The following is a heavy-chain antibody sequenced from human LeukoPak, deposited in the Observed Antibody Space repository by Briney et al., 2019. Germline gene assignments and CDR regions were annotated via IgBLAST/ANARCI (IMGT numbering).Heavy chain of an antibody. J-gene: IGHJ4*02. Sequence: GGSLRLSCAASGFTFSSHAMSWVRQAPGEGLEWVSAISADSSAIYYADSVKGRFIISRDNSKSTLYLQMNSLRAEDTAVYYCARDGSSSWYAYWGQGTLVTVSS. D-gene: IGHD6-13*01. V-gene: IGHV3-23*01. CDR3: ARDGSSSWYAY. CDR2: ISADSSAI. CDR1: GFTFSSHA.